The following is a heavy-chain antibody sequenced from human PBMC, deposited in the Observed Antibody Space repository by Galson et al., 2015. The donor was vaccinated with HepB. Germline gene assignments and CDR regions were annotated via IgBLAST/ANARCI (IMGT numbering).Heavy chain of an antibody. D-gene: IGHD2-15*01. CDR2: ISSSSSI. Sequence: SLRLSCAASGFTFSSYSMNWVRQAPGKGLEWISYISSSSSIYYADSVKGRFTISRDNAKNSLYLQMNSLRAEDTAVYYCARDLPPSWDGGFWVVDDAFDIWGQGTMVTVSS. V-gene: IGHV3-48*01. CDR1: GFTFSSYS. J-gene: IGHJ3*02. CDR3: ARDLPPSWDGGFWVVDDAFDI.